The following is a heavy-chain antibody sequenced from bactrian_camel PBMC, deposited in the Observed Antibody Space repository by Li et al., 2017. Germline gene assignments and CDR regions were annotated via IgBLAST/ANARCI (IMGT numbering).Heavy chain of an antibody. J-gene: IGHJ4*01. V-gene: IGHV3S26*01. CDR2: VDSDGST. D-gene: IGHD1*01. CDR1: RYTYSSYC. Sequence: HVQLVESGGGSAQAGGSLRLPCAPSRYTYSSYCMGWFRRSPGRNPSGVAFVDSDGSTTYADSVKGRFTISKDSAKNTLYLQMNNLKPEDTATYVCAEDRGMCLAFLKAAGYRYWGQGTQVTVS. CDR3: AEDRGMCLAFLKAAGYRY.